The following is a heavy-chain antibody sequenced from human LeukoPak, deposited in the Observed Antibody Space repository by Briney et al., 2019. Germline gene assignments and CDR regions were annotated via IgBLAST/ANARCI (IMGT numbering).Heavy chain of an antibody. V-gene: IGHV3-23*01. CDR1: GFTFSSYA. CDR3: AKDRRGYSYGYDFDY. D-gene: IGHD5-18*01. Sequence: GGSLRLSCAASGFTFSSYAMSWVRQAPGKGLEWVSAISGSGGSTYYADPVKGRFTISRDNSKNTLYLQMNSLRAEDTAVYYCAKDRRGYSYGYDFDYWGQGTLVTVSS. CDR2: ISGSGGST. J-gene: IGHJ4*02.